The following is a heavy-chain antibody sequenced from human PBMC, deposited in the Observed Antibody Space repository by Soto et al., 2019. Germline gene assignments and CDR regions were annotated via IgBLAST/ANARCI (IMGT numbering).Heavy chain of an antibody. CDR2: IYYNGST. D-gene: IGHD3-3*01. CDR1: GGSISSYY. Sequence: SETLSLTCTVSGGSISSYYWSWIRQPPGKGLEWIGYIYYNGSTYYNPSLKSRVTISVDTSKNQFSLKLSSVTAADTAVYYCARAPWSGYYPYYYYYGMDVWGQGTTVTVSS. J-gene: IGHJ6*02. V-gene: IGHV4-59*08. CDR3: ARAPWSGYYPYYYYYGMDV.